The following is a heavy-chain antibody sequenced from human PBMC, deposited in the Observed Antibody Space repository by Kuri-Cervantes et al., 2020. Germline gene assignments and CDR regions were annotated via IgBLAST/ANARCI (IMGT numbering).Heavy chain of an antibody. CDR3: TRPTSNDWGASFDM. CDR1: GFSFSDHY. V-gene: IGHV3-72*01. Sequence: GGSLRLSCAASGFSFSDHYMDWVRQAPGKGLEWVGRVRDKAHSFTTEYAASVQGRFTVSRDDSKNSLFLQMNSLKTEDTAVYYCTRPTSNDWGASFDMWGQGTKVTVSS. D-gene: IGHD6-19*01. J-gene: IGHJ3*02. CDR2: VRDKAHSFTT.